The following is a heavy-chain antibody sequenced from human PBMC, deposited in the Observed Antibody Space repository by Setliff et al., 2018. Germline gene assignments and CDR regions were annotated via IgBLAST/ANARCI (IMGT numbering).Heavy chain of an antibody. CDR2: IYHSGST. V-gene: IGHV4-4*02. Sequence: SETLSLTCAVSGGSISSSNWWSWVRQPPGKGLEWIGEIYHSGSTNYNPSLKSRVTISVDKSKNQFSLKLTSVIAADTAVYYCARQSVRGLADNNWFDPWGQGTLVTVSS. CDR1: GGSISSSNW. D-gene: IGHD2-15*01. CDR3: ARQSVRGLADNNWFDP. J-gene: IGHJ5*02.